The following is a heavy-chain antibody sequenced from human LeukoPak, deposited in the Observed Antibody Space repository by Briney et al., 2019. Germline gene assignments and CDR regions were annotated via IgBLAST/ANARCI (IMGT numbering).Heavy chain of an antibody. J-gene: IGHJ4*02. D-gene: IGHD2-2*01. V-gene: IGHV4-34*01. CDR3: ARIHAPRYCSSTSCYLFKDERYYFDY. CDR1: GRSFSGYY. CDR2: INHSGRT. Sequence: PADTLSLMCAVCGRSFSGYYGIWLREPPGRGLEWIGEINHSGRTNYNPSLERRDTISVDSQKNQFSLKLSSVTDADTAVYCCARIHAPRYCSSTSCYLFKDERYYFDYWGQGTMVTVSS.